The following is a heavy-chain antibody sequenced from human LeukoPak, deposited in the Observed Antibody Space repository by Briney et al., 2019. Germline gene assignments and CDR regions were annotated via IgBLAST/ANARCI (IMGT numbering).Heavy chain of an antibody. V-gene: IGHV3-30*02. CDR2: IRNDGSKK. CDR1: GFTFSSYG. Sequence: GGSLRLSCTASGFTFSSYGMHWVRQAPGKGLEWVAFIRNDGSKKYDADSVKGRFTISRDNAKNSLYLQMNSLRAEDTAVYYCARDRSGNGFDYWGQGTLVTVSS. CDR3: ARDRSGNGFDY. J-gene: IGHJ4*02. D-gene: IGHD4-23*01.